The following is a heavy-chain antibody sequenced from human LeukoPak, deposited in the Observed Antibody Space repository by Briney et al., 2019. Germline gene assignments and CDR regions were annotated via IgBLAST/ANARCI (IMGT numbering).Heavy chain of an antibody. D-gene: IGHD5-12*01. V-gene: IGHV3-23*01. Sequence: GGSLRLSCAASGFTFSSYGMSWVRQAPGKGLEWVSAISGSGGSTYYADSVKGRFTISRDNSKNTLYLQMNGLRAEDTAVYYCAKDSGYTWYFDLWGRGTLVTVSS. J-gene: IGHJ2*01. CDR2: ISGSGGST. CDR1: GFTFSSYG. CDR3: AKDSGYTWYFDL.